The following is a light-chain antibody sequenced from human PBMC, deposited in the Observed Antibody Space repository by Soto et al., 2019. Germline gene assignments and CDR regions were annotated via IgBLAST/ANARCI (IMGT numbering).Light chain of an antibody. CDR3: QQYSRAPLT. CDR2: GAS. V-gene: IGKV3-20*01. CDR1: QSIDNNY. J-gene: IGKJ1*01. Sequence: EIVLTHSPGTLSLSPGERATLSCRASQSIDNNYLAWYQQKPGQAPRLVIYGASTRATDIPDRFSASGSGTDFTLTISRLEPEDFAVSYCQQYSRAPLTFGQGTKVEI.